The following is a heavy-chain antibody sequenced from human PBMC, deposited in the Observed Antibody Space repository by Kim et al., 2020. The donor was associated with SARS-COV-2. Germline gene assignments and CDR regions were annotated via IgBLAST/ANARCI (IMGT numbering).Heavy chain of an antibody. CDR1: GYTFTSYA. CDR3: ARDAYEEIFRYYYYYMGV. J-gene: IGHJ6*03. CDR2: INAGNGDT. D-gene: IGHD3-9*01. Sequence: ASVKVSCKASGYTFTSYAMHWVRQAPGQRLEWMGWINAGNGDTKYSQKFQGRVTITRDTSASTAYMELSSLRSEDTAVYYCARDAYEEIFRYYYYYMGVWGKGTTVTVS. V-gene: IGHV1-3*01.